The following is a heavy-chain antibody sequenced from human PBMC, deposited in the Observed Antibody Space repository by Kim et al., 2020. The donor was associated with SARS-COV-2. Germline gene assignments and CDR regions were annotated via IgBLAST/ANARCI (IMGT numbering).Heavy chain of an antibody. CDR1: GFTFSSYG. CDR3: AKDFSPKGTAMVTPFDY. J-gene: IGHJ4*02. V-gene: IGHV3-30*18. Sequence: GGSLRLSCAASGFTFSSYGMHWVRQAPGKGLEWVAVISYDGSNKYYADSVKGRFTISRDNSKNTLYLQMNSLRAEDTAVYYCAKDFSPKGTAMVTPFDYWGQGTLVTVSS. D-gene: IGHD5-18*01. CDR2: ISYDGSNK.